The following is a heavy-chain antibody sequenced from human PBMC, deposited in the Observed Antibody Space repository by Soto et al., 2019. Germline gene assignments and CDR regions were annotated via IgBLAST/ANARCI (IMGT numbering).Heavy chain of an antibody. V-gene: IGHV3-9*01. CDR2: ISWNSGSI. CDR3: AKDREYRSSFGMDV. D-gene: IGHD6-6*01. J-gene: IGHJ6*02. CDR1: GFTFDDYA. Sequence: SLRLSCAASGFTFDDYAMHWVRQAPGKGLEWVSGISWNSGSIGYADSVKGRFTISRDNAKNSLYLQMNSLRAEDTALYYCAKDREYRSSFGMDVWGQGTTVTVSS.